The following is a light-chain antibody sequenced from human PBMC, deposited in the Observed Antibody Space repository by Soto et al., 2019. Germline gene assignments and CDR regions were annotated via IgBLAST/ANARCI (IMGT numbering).Light chain of an antibody. CDR1: SSDVGGYNY. CDR2: DVN. CDR3: SSYTSSSLYV. V-gene: IGLV2-14*01. Sequence: QLVLTQPASVSGSPGQSITISCTGSSSDVGGYNYVSWYQQHPGKAPKLMIYDVNNRPSGVSNRFSGSKSGNTASLTISGLQAEDEADYYCSSYTSSSLYVFGTGTKVTVL. J-gene: IGLJ1*01.